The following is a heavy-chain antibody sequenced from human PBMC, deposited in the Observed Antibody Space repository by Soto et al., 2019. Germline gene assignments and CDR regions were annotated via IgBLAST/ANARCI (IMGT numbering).Heavy chain of an antibody. V-gene: IGHV3-30*18. CDR3: AKDPGSVSSEAPLPP. Sequence: QVQLVESGGGVVQPGRSLRLSCAASGFTFSSYGMHWVRQAPGKGLEWVAVISYDGSNKYYADSVKGRFTISRDNSKNTLDLKMKSLKAADTAVYYCAKDPGSVSSEAPLPPWGPRTLPTVSS. CDR2: ISYDGSNK. CDR1: GFTFSSYG. J-gene: IGHJ5*02. D-gene: IGHD6-6*01.